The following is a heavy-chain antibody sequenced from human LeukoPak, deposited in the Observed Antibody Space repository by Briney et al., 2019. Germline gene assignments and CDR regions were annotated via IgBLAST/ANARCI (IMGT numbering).Heavy chain of an antibody. J-gene: IGHJ4*02. CDR3: SGDRLVPYYFDR. Sequence: SETLSLTCNVSGVSLSDHYWTWIRQPPGKGLEWIGYVYYSGSANYNPFLNPSLKSRVTLSLDTSKNQFSLTLTSVTAADTAVYYCSGDRLVPYYFDRWGQGTLVTVSS. V-gene: IGHV4-59*03. CDR2: VYYSGSA. CDR1: GVSLSDHY. D-gene: IGHD6-19*01.